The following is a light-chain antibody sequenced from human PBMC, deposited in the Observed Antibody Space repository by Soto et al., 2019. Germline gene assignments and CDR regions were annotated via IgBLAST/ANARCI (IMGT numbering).Light chain of an antibody. V-gene: IGLV7-43*01. CDR3: LLYFDGGRRGV. J-gene: IGLJ1*01. CDR1: SGAVTSGFF. CDR2: GTT. Sequence: QAVVTQEPSMTVSPGGTVTLTRASSSGAVTSGFFPNWFQQKPGQAPRPLIFGTTNRHSWTPARFSGSLLGGKAALTLSGVQPEDEADYYCLLYFDGGRRGVFGTGTKVTVL.